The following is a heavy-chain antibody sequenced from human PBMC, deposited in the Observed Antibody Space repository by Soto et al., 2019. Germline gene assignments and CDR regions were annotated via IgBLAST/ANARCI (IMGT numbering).Heavy chain of an antibody. J-gene: IGHJ6*04. D-gene: IGHD3-16*02. CDR2: IYYDGNR. CDR3: ARGELSWDV. Sequence: QVQLQESGPGLVKPSQTLSLTCTVSGGSISSGDYYWSWIRRHPGKGLEWIGFIYYDGNRFYNPSLKSRVTISEDTSKSQFSLKLSSVTAADTAVYYCARGELSWDVWGKGTTVTVSS. V-gene: IGHV4-31*03. CDR1: GGSISSGDYY.